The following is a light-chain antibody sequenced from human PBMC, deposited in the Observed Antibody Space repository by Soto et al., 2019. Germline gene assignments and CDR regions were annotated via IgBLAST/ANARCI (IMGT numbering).Light chain of an antibody. Sequence: QPVLTQSPSASASLGASVKLTCTLSSGHSSYAIAWHQQQPEKGPRYLMKVNSDGSHFKGDGIPDRFSGSSSGAERYLTISSLQSEDEAAYYCQTWGTGMVFGGGTKLTVL. J-gene: IGLJ2*01. CDR3: QTWGTGMV. CDR2: VNSDGSH. CDR1: SGHSSYA. V-gene: IGLV4-69*01.